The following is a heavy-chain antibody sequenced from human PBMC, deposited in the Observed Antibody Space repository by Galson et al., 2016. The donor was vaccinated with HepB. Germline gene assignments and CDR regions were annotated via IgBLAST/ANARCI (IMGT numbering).Heavy chain of an antibody. CDR3: ARVPYYYHGGSHFYPNAFDI. J-gene: IGHJ3*02. CDR2: INPNSGVT. Sequence: SVKVSCKASGYTFTGYYMHWVRQAPGQGLEWMGWINPNSGVTNYAQKFQGRVTMTGDTSISTAYMELSRLRSGDTAFYYCARVPYYYHGGSHFYPNAFDIWGQGTMVTVSS. D-gene: IGHD3-10*01. V-gene: IGHV1-2*02. CDR1: GYTFTGYY.